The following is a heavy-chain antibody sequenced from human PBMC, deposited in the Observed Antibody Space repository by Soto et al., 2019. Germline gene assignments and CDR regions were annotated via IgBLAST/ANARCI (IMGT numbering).Heavy chain of an antibody. V-gene: IGHV3-23*01. CDR3: AKDRDAPGIAAADSFDY. D-gene: IGHD6-13*01. CDR1: GFTFSSYA. CDR2: ISGSGGST. Sequence: PGGSLRLSCAASGFTFSSYAMSWVRQAPGKGLEWVSAISGSGGSTYYADSVKGRFTISRDNSKNTLYLQMNSLRAEDTAVYYCAKDRDAPGIAAADSFDYWGQGTLVTVSS. J-gene: IGHJ4*02.